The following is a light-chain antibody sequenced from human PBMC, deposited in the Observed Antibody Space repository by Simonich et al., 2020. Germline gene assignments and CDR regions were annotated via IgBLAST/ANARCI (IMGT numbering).Light chain of an antibody. Sequence: DIVMTQSPDSLAVSLGERATINCKSSQCVLYSSNNKNYLAWYPQKPGQPPKLLIYWESTRESGVPDRFSGSGSGTDFTLTISSLQAEDVAVYYCQQYYSTPWTFGQGTKVEIK. CDR2: WES. CDR3: QQYYSTPWT. CDR1: QCVLYSSNNKNY. J-gene: IGKJ1*01. V-gene: IGKV4-1*01.